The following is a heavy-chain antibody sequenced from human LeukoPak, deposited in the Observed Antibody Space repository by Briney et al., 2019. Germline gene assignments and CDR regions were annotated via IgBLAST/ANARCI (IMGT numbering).Heavy chain of an antibody. Sequence: ASVKVSCKASGYTFTSYYMHWVRQAPGQGLEWMGIINPSGGSTSYAQKFQGRVTMTRDTSTSTVYMELSSLRSEDTAVYYCARSAKPYSSSSVCDYWGQGTLVTVSS. CDR2: INPSGGST. CDR3: ARSAKPYSSSSVCDY. D-gene: IGHD6-6*01. J-gene: IGHJ4*02. CDR1: GYTFTSYY. V-gene: IGHV1-46*01.